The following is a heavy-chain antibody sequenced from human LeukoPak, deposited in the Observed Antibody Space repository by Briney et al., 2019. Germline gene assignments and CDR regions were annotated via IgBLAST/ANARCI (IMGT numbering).Heavy chain of an antibody. CDR3: ARDKDQYSGYDSGLFDY. CDR1: GFTFSSYS. J-gene: IGHJ4*02. D-gene: IGHD5-12*01. CDR2: ITSSSSYI. Sequence: GGSLRLSCAASGFTFSSYSMNWVRQAPGKGLEWVSSITSSSSYIYYADSVKGRFTISRDNAKNSLYLQMNGLRAEDTALYYCARDKDQYSGYDSGLFDYWGQGTLVTVSS. V-gene: IGHV3-21*01.